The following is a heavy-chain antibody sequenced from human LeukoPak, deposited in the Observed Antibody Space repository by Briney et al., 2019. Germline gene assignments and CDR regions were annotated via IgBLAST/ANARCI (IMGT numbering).Heavy chain of an antibody. J-gene: IGHJ4*02. CDR1: GFTFSSYE. CDR3: VRDQGRGWYVPTAIDS. D-gene: IGHD6-19*01. V-gene: IGHV3-48*03. CDR2: ISSSGGTR. Sequence: GGSLRLSCAASGFTFSSYEMNWVRQAPGKGLEWVSYISSSGGTRYYADSVKGRFTISRDNAKDSLFLQMTSLRAEDTAVYYCVRDQGRGWYVPTAIDSWGQGTLVTVPS.